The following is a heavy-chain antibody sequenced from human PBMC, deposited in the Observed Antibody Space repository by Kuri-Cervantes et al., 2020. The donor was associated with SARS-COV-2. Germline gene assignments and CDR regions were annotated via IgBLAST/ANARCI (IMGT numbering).Heavy chain of an antibody. CDR3: ARDRGRGSPRKYFDY. V-gene: IGHV4-34*01. Sequence: ESLKISCAVYGGSFSGYYWSWIRQPPGKGLEWIGEINHSGSTNYNPSLKSRVTISVDTSKDQFSLKPSSVTAADTAVYYCARDRGRGSPRKYFDYWGQGTLVTVSS. CDR1: GGSFSGYY. D-gene: IGHD1-14*01. CDR2: INHSGST. J-gene: IGHJ4*02.